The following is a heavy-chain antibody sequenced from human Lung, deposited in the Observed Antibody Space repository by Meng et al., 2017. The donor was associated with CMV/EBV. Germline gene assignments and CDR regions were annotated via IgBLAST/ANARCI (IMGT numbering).Heavy chain of an antibody. CDR1: GFTFSNAW. D-gene: IGHD3-22*01. J-gene: IGHJ4*02. CDR3: ATDLYYDDSGLRDY. V-gene: IGHV3-15*01. Sequence: SGFTFSNAWMSWVRQAPEKGLEGVGRIISEADGGTTHHAAPVKGRFTISRDDSKNTLYLQMNSLKTEDTAMYYCATDLYYDDSGLRDYWGRGTLVTVSS. CDR2: IISEADGGTT.